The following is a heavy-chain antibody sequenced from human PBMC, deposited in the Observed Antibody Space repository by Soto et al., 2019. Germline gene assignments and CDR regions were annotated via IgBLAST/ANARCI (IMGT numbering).Heavy chain of an antibody. CDR2: ISGSGGST. Sequence: PGGSLRLSCAASGFTFSSYAMSWVRQAPGKGLEWVSAISGSGGSTYYADSVKGRFTISRDNSKNTLYLQMNSLRAEDTAVYYCAKDQRSGSYQPTYFDYWGQGTLVTVSS. J-gene: IGHJ4*02. D-gene: IGHD1-26*01. CDR3: AKDQRSGSYQPTYFDY. V-gene: IGHV3-23*01. CDR1: GFTFSSYA.